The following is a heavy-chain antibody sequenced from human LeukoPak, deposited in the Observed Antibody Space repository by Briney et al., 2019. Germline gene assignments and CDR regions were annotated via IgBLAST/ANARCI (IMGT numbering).Heavy chain of an antibody. D-gene: IGHD2-21*01. CDR1: GFTFSSYG. Sequence: GGSLRLSCAASGFTFSSYGMHWVRQAPGKGLEWVAVISYDGSNKYYADSVKGRFTISRDNSKNTLYLQMNSLRAEDTAVYYCAKTGGEGGELPTTPWDYWGQGTLVTVSS. CDR2: ISYDGSNK. J-gene: IGHJ4*02. V-gene: IGHV3-30*18. CDR3: AKTGGEGGELPTTPWDY.